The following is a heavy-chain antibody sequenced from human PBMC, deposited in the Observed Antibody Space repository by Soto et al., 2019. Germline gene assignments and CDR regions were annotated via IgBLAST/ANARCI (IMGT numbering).Heavy chain of an antibody. Sequence: PSETLSLTCTVSGGSISSSSYYWGWIRQPPGKGLEWIGSIYYSGSTYYNPSLKSRVTISVDTSKNQFSLKLSSVTAADTAVYYCARGEDVPAAMMGLGYYYGMDVWGQGTKVTVSS. J-gene: IGHJ6*02. V-gene: IGHV4-39*01. CDR2: IYYSGST. CDR1: GGSISSSSYY. CDR3: ARGEDVPAAMMGLGYYYGMDV. D-gene: IGHD2-2*01.